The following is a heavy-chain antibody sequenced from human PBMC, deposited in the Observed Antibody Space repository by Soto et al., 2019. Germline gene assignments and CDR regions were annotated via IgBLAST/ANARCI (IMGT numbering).Heavy chain of an antibody. J-gene: IGHJ4*02. D-gene: IGHD3-9*01. V-gene: IGHV4-30-4*01. Sequence: SETLSLTCTVSGGSISSDDYYWSWIRQPPGKGLEWIGYIYYSGSTYYNPSLKSRVTISVDTSKNQFSLKLSSVTAADTAVYYCAREVRDILTGYLFDYWGQGTLVTVSS. CDR3: AREVRDILTGYLFDY. CDR1: GGSISSDDYY. CDR2: IYYSGST.